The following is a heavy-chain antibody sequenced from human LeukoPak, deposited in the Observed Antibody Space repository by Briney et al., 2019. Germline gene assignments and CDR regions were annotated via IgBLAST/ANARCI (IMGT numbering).Heavy chain of an antibody. CDR3: ARENWFDT. Sequence: GASVKVSCKASGYNFIGYYMHWVRQAPGQGLEWMGWINPNSGATNYARNFQGRVTMTRDTSITTTYMELSSLTSDDTAVHYCARENWFDTWGQGTLVTVSS. CDR1: GYNFIGYY. J-gene: IGHJ5*02. V-gene: IGHV1-2*02. CDR2: INPNSGAT.